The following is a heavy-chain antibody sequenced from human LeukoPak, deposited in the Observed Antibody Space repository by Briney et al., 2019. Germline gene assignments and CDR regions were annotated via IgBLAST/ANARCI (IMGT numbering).Heavy chain of an antibody. J-gene: IGHJ4*02. CDR3: ASRDY. V-gene: IGHV3-66*01. CDR2: IYSGGRT. Sequence: GGSVRLSCVASGFTVSSNYMSWVRQAPGKGLEWVSIIYSGGRTYYADSVKGRFTVSRDNSKNTLYLQMNSLRAEDTAVYYCASRDYWGQGTLVTVSS. CDR1: GFTVSSNY.